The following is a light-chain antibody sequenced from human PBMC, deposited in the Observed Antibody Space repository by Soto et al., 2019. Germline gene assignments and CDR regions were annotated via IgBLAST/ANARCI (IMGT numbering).Light chain of an antibody. CDR3: QQVNSYPIT. CDR2: IAS. CDR1: QCIRYY. V-gene: IGKV1-9*01. J-gene: IGKJ5*01. Sequence: DIELTQSPSFLSGSVGDRVTITCRASQCIRYYLAWYQQKPGRAPKLLIYIASTLQSGVPSRFSGSYSGTEFTLTITSLQPEDFATYYCQQVNSYPITFGQGTRLEIK.